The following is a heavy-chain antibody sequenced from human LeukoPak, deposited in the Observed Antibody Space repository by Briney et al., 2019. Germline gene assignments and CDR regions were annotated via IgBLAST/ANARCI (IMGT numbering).Heavy chain of an antibody. CDR1: GYSIISGFH. CDR2: MYHGGST. CDR3: ARVRYSSGWIDY. D-gene: IGHD6-19*01. V-gene: IGHV4-38-2*02. Sequence: SETLSLTCTVSGYSIISGFHWGWIRQPPGKGLEWIGSMYHGGSTYYNPSLKSRVTISVDTSKNQFSLKVSSVTAADTAVYYCARVRYSSGWIDYWGQGTLVTVSS. J-gene: IGHJ4*02.